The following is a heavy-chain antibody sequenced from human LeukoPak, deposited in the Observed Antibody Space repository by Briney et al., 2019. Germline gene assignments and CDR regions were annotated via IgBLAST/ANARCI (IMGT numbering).Heavy chain of an antibody. Sequence: GGSLRLSCAASGFTFDDYAMHWVRQAPGKGLEWVSGISWNSGSIGYADSVKGRFTISRDNAKNSLYLQMNSLRAEDTALYYCAKDESGGRYYRMDVWGQGTTVTVSS. D-gene: IGHD2-15*01. V-gene: IGHV3-9*01. CDR1: GFTFDDYA. J-gene: IGHJ6*02. CDR3: AKDESGGRYYRMDV. CDR2: ISWNSGSI.